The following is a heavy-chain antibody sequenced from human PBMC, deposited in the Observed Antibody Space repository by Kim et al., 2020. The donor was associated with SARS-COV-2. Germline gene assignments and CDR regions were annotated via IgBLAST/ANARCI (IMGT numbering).Heavy chain of an antibody. J-gene: IGHJ4*02. D-gene: IGHD1-26*01. Sequence: SETLSLTCTVSGGSITSTSYYCDWIRQSPGKGLEWIGSMYYGGSTYFNPSLKSRVTMSVDRSRNQFSLNLTSVTDADTAVYYCARQRLDSGSYHFDNWGQGTLVTVSS. V-gene: IGHV4-39*07. CDR1: GGSITSTSYY. CDR3: ARQRLDSGSYHFDN. CDR2: MYYGGST.